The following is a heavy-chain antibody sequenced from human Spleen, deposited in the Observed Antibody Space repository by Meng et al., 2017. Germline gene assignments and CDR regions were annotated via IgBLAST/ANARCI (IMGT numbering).Heavy chain of an antibody. J-gene: IGHJ4*02. Sequence: QVQLEESGPGLVKPSQTLSLICTVSGGSISSGDYYWSWIRQHPGKGLEWIGYIYYSGSTYYNPSLKSLVTISVDTSKNQFSLKLSSVTAAATAVYYCARGNCSGGSCYDYFDYWGQGTLVTVSS. CDR2: IYYSGST. CDR1: GGSISSGDYY. D-gene: IGHD2-15*01. CDR3: ARGNCSGGSCYDYFDY. V-gene: IGHV4-31*01.